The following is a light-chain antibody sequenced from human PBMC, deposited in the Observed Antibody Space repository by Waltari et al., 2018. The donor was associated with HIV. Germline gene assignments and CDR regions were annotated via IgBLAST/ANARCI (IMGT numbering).Light chain of an antibody. V-gene: IGLV3-10*01. Sequence: SYELTQPPSVSVSPGQTARITCSGDAMPKKYAYWYQQRSGQAPVLVIYEDSERPSGIPEGFSGSSSGTVATLTVSGAQLEDDADYYCYSTDDSGNYVVFGGGTKLTVL. CDR2: EDS. J-gene: IGLJ2*01. CDR3: YSTDDSGNYVV. CDR1: AMPKKY.